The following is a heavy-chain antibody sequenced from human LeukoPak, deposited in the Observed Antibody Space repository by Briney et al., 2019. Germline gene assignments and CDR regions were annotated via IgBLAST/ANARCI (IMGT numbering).Heavy chain of an antibody. V-gene: IGHV3-48*04. D-gene: IGHD1-26*01. CDR2: IGTSISTI. J-gene: IGHJ4*02. CDR3: ARDHLVGAILSNFDY. CDR1: GFTFSTYS. Sequence: GGSLRLSCAASGFTFSTYSMNWVRQAPGKGLEWLSYIGTSISTIYYGDSVKGRFTISRDNAKNSLYLQMNSLRAEDTAVYYCARDHLVGAILSNFDYWGQGTLVTVSS.